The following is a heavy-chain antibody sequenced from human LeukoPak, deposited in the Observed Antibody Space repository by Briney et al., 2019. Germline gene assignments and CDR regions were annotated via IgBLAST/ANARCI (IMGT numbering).Heavy chain of an antibody. Sequence: PGGSLRLSCAASGFTFSGYATSWVRQAPGRGLEWVSTISGSGESTYYADSVKGRFTISRDNSKNTVYLQLNSLRAEDTAVYFRAKDSATYGRFDYWGQGTLVTVSS. J-gene: IGHJ4*02. CDR1: GFTFSGYA. CDR2: ISGSGEST. CDR3: AKDSATYGRFDY. D-gene: IGHD3-10*01. V-gene: IGHV3-23*01.